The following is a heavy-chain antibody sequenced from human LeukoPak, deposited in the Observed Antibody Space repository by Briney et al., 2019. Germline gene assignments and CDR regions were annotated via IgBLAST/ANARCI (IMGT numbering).Heavy chain of an antibody. CDR3: ARGLRAAVFDI. J-gene: IGHJ3*02. CDR2: TNPNSGAT. D-gene: IGHD2-2*01. Sequence: ASVKVSCKASGYTFTGYYIHWVRQAPGQGLEWMGWTNPNSGATNYAQKFQGRVTMTRDTSISTAYMELTRLTSDDTAVYYCARGLRAAVFDIWGQGTMVTVSS. CDR1: GYTFTGYY. V-gene: IGHV1-2*02.